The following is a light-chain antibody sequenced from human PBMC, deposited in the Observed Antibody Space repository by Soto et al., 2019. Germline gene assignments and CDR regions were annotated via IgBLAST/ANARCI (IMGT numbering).Light chain of an antibody. J-gene: IGKJ3*01. CDR2: AAS. CDR3: QQRSNWPIT. V-gene: IGKV1-17*01. CDR1: QGIRND. Sequence: DIQMTQSPSSLSASVGDRVTITCRASQGIRNDLSWYQQKPGKAPKRLIYAASSLHSGVPSRFSVSGSGTEFTLTISSLEPEDFAVYYCQQRSNWPITFGPGTKVDIK.